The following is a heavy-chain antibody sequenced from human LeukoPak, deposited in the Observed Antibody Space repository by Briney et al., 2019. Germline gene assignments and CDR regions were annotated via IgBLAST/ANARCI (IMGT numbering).Heavy chain of an antibody. CDR1: GGSINSNY. D-gene: IGHD6-19*01. J-gene: IGHJ4*02. Sequence: PSETLSLTCTVSGGSINSNYWSWIRQPPGEGLEWIAYIDHSGNTNYNPSLKSRVTISRDMSKNQFSLKLTSVTAADTAMYYCARVGSWYYFDYWGQGILVIVSS. CDR3: ARVGSWYYFDY. V-gene: IGHV4-59*01. CDR2: IDHSGNT.